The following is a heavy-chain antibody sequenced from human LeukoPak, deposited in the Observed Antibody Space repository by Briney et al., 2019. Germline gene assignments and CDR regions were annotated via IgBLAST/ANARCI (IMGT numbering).Heavy chain of an antibody. J-gene: IGHJ4*02. CDR1: GGSISSYY. D-gene: IGHD3-16*01. Sequence: PSETLSLTCTVSGGSISSYYWSWIRQPPGKGLGGMGYIYYSGSTNYNPSLKSRVTISVDTSKNQFSLKLSSVTAADTAVYYCASSLAIWGNYFDYWGQGTLVTVSS. CDR2: IYYSGST. V-gene: IGHV4-59*01. CDR3: ASSLAIWGNYFDY.